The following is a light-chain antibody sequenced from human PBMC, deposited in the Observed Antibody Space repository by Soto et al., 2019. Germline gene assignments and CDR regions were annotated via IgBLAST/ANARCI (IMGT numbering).Light chain of an antibody. CDR1: QGISSR. J-gene: IGKJ4*01. CDR2: GAS. CDR3: QQTNSFPRN. Sequence: DIQMTQSPSSVSASVGDRVAITCRASQGISSRLAWYQQIPGKAPELLIYGASSLQSGVPSRFSGSGSGTDFTLTISSLQPEDFATYYCQQTNSFPRNFGGVTKLDIK. V-gene: IGKV1D-12*01.